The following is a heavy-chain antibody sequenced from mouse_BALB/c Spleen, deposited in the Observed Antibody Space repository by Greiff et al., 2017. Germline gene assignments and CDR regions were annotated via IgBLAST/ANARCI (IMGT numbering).Heavy chain of an antibody. D-gene: IGHD2-1*01. CDR3: ARDNGNYGGYYAMDY. V-gene: IGHV5-9-4*01. J-gene: IGHJ4*01. CDR1: GFTFSSYA. CDR2: ISSGGSYT. Sequence: EVKLVESGGGLVKPGGSLKLSCAASGFTFSSYAMSWVRQSPEKRLEWVAEISSGGSYTYYPDTVTGRFTISRDNAKNTLYLEMSSLRSEDTAMYYCARDNGNYGGYYAMDYWGQGTSVTVSS.